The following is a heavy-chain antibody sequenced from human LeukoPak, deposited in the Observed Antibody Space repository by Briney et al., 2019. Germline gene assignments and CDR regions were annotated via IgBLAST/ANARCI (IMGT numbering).Heavy chain of an antibody. CDR2: ISAYNGNT. CDR3: AKDMWRVRGVSDY. Sequence: ASVKVSCTTSGYTFTSYDISWVRQAPGQGLEWMGWISAYNGNTDYAQKLQGRVTMTTDTSTSTAYMELRSLRSDDTAVYYCAKDMWRVRGVSDYWGQGTLVTVSS. D-gene: IGHD3-10*01. CDR1: GYTFTSYD. V-gene: IGHV1-18*01. J-gene: IGHJ4*02.